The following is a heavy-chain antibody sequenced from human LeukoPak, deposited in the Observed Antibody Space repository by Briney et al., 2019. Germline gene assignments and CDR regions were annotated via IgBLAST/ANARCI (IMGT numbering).Heavy chain of an antibody. D-gene: IGHD3-16*02. Sequence: GGSLRLSCAASGFTFSSYAMSWARQAPGKGLEWVSAISGSGGSTYYADSVKGRFTISRDNSKNTLYLQMNSLRAEDTAVYYCAKDLMITFGGVIVIPGGDYWGQGTLVTVSS. CDR3: AKDLMITFGGVIVIPGGDY. V-gene: IGHV3-23*01. CDR1: GFTFSSYA. J-gene: IGHJ4*02. CDR2: ISGSGGST.